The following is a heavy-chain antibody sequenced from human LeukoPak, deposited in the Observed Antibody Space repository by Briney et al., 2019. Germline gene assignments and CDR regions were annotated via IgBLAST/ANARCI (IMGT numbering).Heavy chain of an antibody. CDR3: ARGGSSSRRYYGMDV. CDR2: INTNTGNP. V-gene: IGHV7-4-1*02. D-gene: IGHD6-13*01. Sequence: ASVKVSCKASGYTFTSYAMNWVRQALGQGLEWMGWINTNTGNPTYAQGFTGRFVFSLDTSVSTAYLQISSLKAEDTAVYYCARGGSSSRRYYGMDVWGQGTTVTVSS. J-gene: IGHJ6*02. CDR1: GYTFTSYA.